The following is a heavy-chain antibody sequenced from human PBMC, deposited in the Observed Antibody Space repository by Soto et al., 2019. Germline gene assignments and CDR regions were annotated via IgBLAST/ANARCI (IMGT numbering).Heavy chain of an antibody. CDR2: IYYSGST. CDR3: ARDLWGYCSGGSCPINAFDI. V-gene: IGHV4-30-4*01. J-gene: IGHJ3*02. CDR1: GGSISSGDYY. D-gene: IGHD2-15*01. Sequence: SETLSLTCTVSGGSISSGDYYWSWIRQPPGKGLEWIGYIYYSGSTYYNPSLKGRVTISVDTSKNQFSLKLSSVTAADTAVYYCARDLWGYCSGGSCPINAFDIWGQGTMVTVSS.